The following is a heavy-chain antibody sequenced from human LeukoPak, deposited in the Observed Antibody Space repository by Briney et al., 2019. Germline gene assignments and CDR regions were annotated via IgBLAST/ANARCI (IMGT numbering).Heavy chain of an antibody. CDR1: GGSISTYY. CDR3: ARREDFWYFDL. CDR2: IYYTGST. Sequence: PSETLSLTCTISGGSISTYYWSWIRQPPGKGLEWIGYIYYTGSTTYNPSLKSRVTISVDTSKNHFSLKLISVTAADTAVYFCARREDFWYFDLWGRGTLVTVSS. V-gene: IGHV4-59*08. J-gene: IGHJ2*01.